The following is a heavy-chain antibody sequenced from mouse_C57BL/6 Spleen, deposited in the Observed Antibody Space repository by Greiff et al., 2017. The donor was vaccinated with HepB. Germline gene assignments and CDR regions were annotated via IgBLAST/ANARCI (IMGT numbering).Heavy chain of an antibody. Sequence: EVKLMESGGDLVKPGGSLKLSCAASGFTFSSYGMSWVRQTPDKRLEWVATISSGGSYTYYPDSVKGRFTISRDNAKNTLYLQMSSLKSEDTAMYYCVNEGFAYWGQGTLVTVSA. J-gene: IGHJ3*01. CDR1: GFTFSSYG. CDR2: ISSGGSYT. CDR3: VNEGFAY. V-gene: IGHV5-6*01.